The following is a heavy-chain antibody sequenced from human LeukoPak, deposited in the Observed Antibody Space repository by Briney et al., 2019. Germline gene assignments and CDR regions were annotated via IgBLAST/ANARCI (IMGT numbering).Heavy chain of an antibody. D-gene: IGHD3-10*01. CDR2: ISYDGSNK. CDR3: AKDKVLWFGESSDGMDV. V-gene: IGHV3-30*18. Sequence: GGSLRLSCAASGFTFSSYGMHWVRQAPGKGLEWVAVISYDGSNKYYADSVKGRFTISRDNSKNTLYLQMNSLRAEGTAVYYCAKDKVLWFGESSDGMDVWGKGTTVTVSS. CDR1: GFTFSSYG. J-gene: IGHJ6*04.